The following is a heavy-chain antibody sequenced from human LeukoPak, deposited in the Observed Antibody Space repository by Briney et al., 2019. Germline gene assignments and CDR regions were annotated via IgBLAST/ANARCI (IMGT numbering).Heavy chain of an antibody. J-gene: IGHJ4*02. CDR3: AKDYSGYECGDY. CDR2: IRGSGGGT. V-gene: IGHV3-23*01. CDR1: GLTFSSYV. Sequence: GGSLRLSCAASGLTFSSYVMSWVRQAPGKGLEWVSSIRGSGGGTFYADSVKGRFTISRDNSKNTLYLQMNSLRAEDTAVYYCAKDYSGYECGDYWGQGTLVTVSS. D-gene: IGHD5-12*01.